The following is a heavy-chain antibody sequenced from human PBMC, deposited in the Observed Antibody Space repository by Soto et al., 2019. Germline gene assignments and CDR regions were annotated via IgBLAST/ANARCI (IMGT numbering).Heavy chain of an antibody. CDR1: GYTFTGYY. Sequence: QVQLVQSGAEVKKHGASVKVSCKASGYTFTGYYIHWVRQAPGQGLEWMGWINTNSGGTNYAQKFQGRVTMTRDTSISTAYMELSRLTSDDTAVYYCARTQTNDYWGQGTLVTVSS. CDR3: ARTQTNDY. CDR2: INTNSGGT. J-gene: IGHJ4*02. V-gene: IGHV1-2*02.